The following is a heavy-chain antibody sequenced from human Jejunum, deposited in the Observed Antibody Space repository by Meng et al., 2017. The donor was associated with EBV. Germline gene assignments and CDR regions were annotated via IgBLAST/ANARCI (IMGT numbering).Heavy chain of an antibody. D-gene: IGHD5-24*01. J-gene: IGHJ4*02. Sequence: QVQLVQAGAEVKKPGALVKVSCKASGYTFTTHHINWVRQATGQGLEYMGWMSPDNGDTGYAQNFQGRLTMTRDTSISTAYMELSSLTSDDTAVYYCARGDGYNLYWGQGTLVTVSS. CDR1: GYTFTTHH. CDR3: ARGDGYNLY. V-gene: IGHV1-8*01. CDR2: MSPDNGDT.